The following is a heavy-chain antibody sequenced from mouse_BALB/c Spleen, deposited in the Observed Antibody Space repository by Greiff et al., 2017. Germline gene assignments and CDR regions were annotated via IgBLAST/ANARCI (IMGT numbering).Heavy chain of an antibody. CDR3: PDGSLAY. Sequence: VQLQQSGAELVKPGASVKLSCTASGFNIKDTYMHWVKQRPEQGLEWIGRIDPANGNTKYDPKFQGKATITADTSSNTAYLQLSSLTSEDTAVYYWPDGSLAYWGQGTLVTVSA. V-gene: IGHV14-3*02. CDR1: GFNIKDTY. J-gene: IGHJ3*01. CDR2: IDPANGNT. D-gene: IGHD2-3*01.